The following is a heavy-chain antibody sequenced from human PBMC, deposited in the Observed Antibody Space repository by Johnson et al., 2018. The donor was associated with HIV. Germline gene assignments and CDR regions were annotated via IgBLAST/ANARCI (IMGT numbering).Heavy chain of an antibody. Sequence: QVQLVESGGGVAQPGRSLRLSCAASGFTFSFYAMHWVRQAPGKGLEWVALILYDGSNKYYADSVKGRFTISRDNSKNTLYLQMNSLRAEDTAVYYCARVKDPDAFDIWGQWTMVTVSS. CDR1: GFTFSFYA. V-gene: IGHV3-30-3*01. CDR2: ILYDGSNK. J-gene: IGHJ3*02. CDR3: ARVKDPDAFDI.